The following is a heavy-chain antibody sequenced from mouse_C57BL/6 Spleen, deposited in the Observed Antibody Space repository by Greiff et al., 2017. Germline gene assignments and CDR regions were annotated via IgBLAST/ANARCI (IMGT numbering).Heavy chain of an antibody. J-gene: IGHJ2*01. CDR3: SKSYYGSSLYYFDY. Sequence: QVQLQQSGPELVKPGASVKISCKASGYAFSSSWMNWVKQRPGKGLEWIGRIYPGDGDTNYNGKFKGKATLTADKSSSTAYMQLSSLTSEDSAVYFCSKSYYGSSLYYFDYWGQGTTLTVSS. D-gene: IGHD1-1*01. CDR1: GYAFSSSW. V-gene: IGHV1-82*01. CDR2: IYPGDGDT.